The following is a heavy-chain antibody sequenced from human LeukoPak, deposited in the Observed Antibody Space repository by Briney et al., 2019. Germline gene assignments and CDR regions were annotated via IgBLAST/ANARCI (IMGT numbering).Heavy chain of an antibody. CDR3: ARDVLGVSGSYDY. CDR1: GFTFSSYG. J-gene: IGHJ4*02. CDR2: IRYDGSNK. V-gene: IGHV3-30*02. Sequence: TGGSLRLSCAASGFTFSSYGMHWVRQAPGRGLEWVAFIRYDGSNKYYADSVKGRFTISRDNSKNTLYLQMNSLRAEDTAVYYCARDVLGVSGSYDYWGQGTLVTVSS. D-gene: IGHD3-16*01.